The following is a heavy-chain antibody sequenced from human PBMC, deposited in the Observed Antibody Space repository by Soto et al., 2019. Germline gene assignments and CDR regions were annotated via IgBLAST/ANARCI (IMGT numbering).Heavy chain of an antibody. J-gene: IGHJ4*02. CDR2: IDPSDSYT. CDR1: GYTFTDYW. CDR3: ARPIAVSGTGYYYFDF. D-gene: IGHD6-19*01. V-gene: IGHV5-10-1*01. Sequence: GESLKISCKGTGYTFTDYWITWVRQMPGKGLEWMGRIDPSDSYTSYSPYLQGHVTISADKSISTAYLQWSSLKASDTAMYYCARPIAVSGTGYYYFDFWGQGTLVTVSS.